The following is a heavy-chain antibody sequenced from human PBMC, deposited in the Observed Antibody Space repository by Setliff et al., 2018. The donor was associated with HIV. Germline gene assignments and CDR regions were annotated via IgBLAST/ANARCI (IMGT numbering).Heavy chain of an antibody. D-gene: IGHD2-2*01. Sequence: SETLSLTCTVSGGSISSSSYYWGWIRQPPGKGLEWIGCVYHRGTTYYNPSLKSRLAMSVDTSKNKFFLKLNSLTAADTAVYYCSLQHGRPMRWFDPWGPGTLVTVSS. V-gene: IGHV4-39*01. CDR2: VYHRGTT. CDR1: GGSISSSSYY. J-gene: IGHJ5*02. CDR3: SLQHGRPMRWFDP.